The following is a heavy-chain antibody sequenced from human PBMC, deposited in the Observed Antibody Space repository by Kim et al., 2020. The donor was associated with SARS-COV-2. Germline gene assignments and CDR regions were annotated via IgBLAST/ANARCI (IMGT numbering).Heavy chain of an antibody. J-gene: IGHJ6*02. CDR3: AKALPPYYGDYPITIYYGMDV. CDR2: ISGSGGST. Sequence: GGSLRLSCAASGFTFSSYAMSWVRQAPGKGLEWVSAISGSGGSTYYADSVKGRFTISRDNSKNTLYLQMNSLRAEDTAVYYCAKALPPYYGDYPITIYYGMDVWGQGTTVTVSS. D-gene: IGHD4-17*01. CDR1: GFTFSSYA. V-gene: IGHV3-23*01.